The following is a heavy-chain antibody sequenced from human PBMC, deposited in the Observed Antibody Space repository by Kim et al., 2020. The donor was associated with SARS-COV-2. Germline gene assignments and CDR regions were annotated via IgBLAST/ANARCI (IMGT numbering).Heavy chain of an antibody. D-gene: IGHD3-16*01. CDR1: GDSVSSTAYF. CDR3: ATRILASRGG. J-gene: IGHJ4*02. Sequence: SETLSLTCTVSGDSVSSTAYFWVWIRQPPGKGLEWIGSVHSGGTTSYNPSLRSRLTISMDTSKNQFSLNLMSATAADTAVYYCATRILASRGGWGQGTLVTVSS. CDR2: VHSGGTT. V-gene: IGHV4-39*01.